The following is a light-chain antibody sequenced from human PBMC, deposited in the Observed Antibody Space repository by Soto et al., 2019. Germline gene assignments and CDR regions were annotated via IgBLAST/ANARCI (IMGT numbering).Light chain of an antibody. Sequence: EVVMTQSPATLSVSPGERVTLSCRASQSINAHLAWYQQKPGQAPRLLIHGASTRATGIPARFSGSGFGTEXILTISSLQSEDFAIYYCQQYNTWLWTFGQGTKVEI. V-gene: IGKV3-15*01. CDR2: GAS. CDR1: QSINAH. J-gene: IGKJ1*01. CDR3: QQYNTWLWT.